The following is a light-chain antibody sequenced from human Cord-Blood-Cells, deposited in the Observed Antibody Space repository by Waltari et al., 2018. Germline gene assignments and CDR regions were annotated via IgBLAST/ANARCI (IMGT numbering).Light chain of an antibody. Sequence: QSALTQPPSASGSPGQSVTISCTGTSSDVGGYNYVSWYQQHPGKAPKLMIYEVSKRPSGVPDPFSGSKSGNTASLTVSGLQAEDEADYYCSSYAGSNLVVFGGGTKLTVL. CDR3: SSYAGSNLVV. CDR1: SSDVGGYNY. J-gene: IGLJ2*01. V-gene: IGLV2-8*01. CDR2: EVS.